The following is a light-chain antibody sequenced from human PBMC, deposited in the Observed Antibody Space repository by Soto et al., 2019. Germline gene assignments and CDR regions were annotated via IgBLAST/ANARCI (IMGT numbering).Light chain of an antibody. Sequence: EIVMTQSPATLSVSPGERATLSCRASQSVSSNLAWYQQKPGQAPSLLIYGASTRATGTPARFSGSGSGTDFTLTISRLEPEDFAVYYCQQYGSSLTWTFGQGTKVDIK. V-gene: IGKV3-15*01. J-gene: IGKJ1*01. CDR3: QQYGSSLTWT. CDR2: GAS. CDR1: QSVSSN.